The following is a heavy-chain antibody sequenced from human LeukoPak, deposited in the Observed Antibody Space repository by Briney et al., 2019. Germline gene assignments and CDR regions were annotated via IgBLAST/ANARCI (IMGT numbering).Heavy chain of an antibody. CDR1: GGSISSYY. Sequence: SETLSLTCTVSGGSISSYYWSWIRQPAGKGLEWIGRIYTSGSTNYNPSLKSRVTMSVDTSKNQFSLKLSSVTAADTAVYYCARNDYVVTTDAFDIWGQGTMVTVSS. CDR3: ARNDYVVTTDAFDI. D-gene: IGHD4-17*01. V-gene: IGHV4-4*07. CDR2: IYTSGST. J-gene: IGHJ3*02.